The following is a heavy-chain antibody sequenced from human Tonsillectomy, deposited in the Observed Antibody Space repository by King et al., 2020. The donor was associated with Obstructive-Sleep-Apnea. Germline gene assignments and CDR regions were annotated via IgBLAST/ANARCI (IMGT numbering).Heavy chain of an antibody. D-gene: IGHD1-7*01. J-gene: IGHJ6*02. CDR2: ISINGGST. CDR3: VKEEGTTYYYYGMDV. CDR1: GFTFSSYA. V-gene: IGHV3-64D*06. Sequence: VQLVESGGGLVQPGGSLRLSCSASGFTFSSYAMHWVRQAPGKGLQYVSAISINGGSTYYADSVKGRFTISRDNSKNTLYLQMSSLRAEDTAVYYCVKEEGTTYYYYGMDVWGQGTTVTVSS.